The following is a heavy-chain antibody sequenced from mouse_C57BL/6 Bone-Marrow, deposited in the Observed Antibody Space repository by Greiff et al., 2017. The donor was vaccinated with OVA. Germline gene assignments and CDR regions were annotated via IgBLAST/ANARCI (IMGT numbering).Heavy chain of an antibody. D-gene: IGHD1-1*01. CDR2: IYPGSGST. J-gene: IGHJ1*03. V-gene: IGHV1-55*01. Sequence: QVQLQQPGAELVKPGASVKMSCKASGYTFTSYWITWVKQRPGQGLEWIGDIYPGSGSTNDNEKFKSKATLTVDTSSSTAYLQRSSLTSEDSAVYYCAMRYYGSSWYFDVWGTGTTVTVSS. CDR3: AMRYYGSSWYFDV. CDR1: GYTFTSYW.